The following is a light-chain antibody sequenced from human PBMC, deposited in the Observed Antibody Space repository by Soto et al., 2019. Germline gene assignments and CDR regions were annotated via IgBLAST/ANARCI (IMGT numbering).Light chain of an antibody. J-gene: IGKJ1*01. Sequence: EIVLTQSPATLSLSPGERATLSCRASQSINRHLAWYRQKPGQAPRLLIYDASNRATGIPARFSGSGSGTDFTLTISRLEPEDFAVYYCQQDYNLPQTFGQGTKVDI. CDR2: DAS. V-gene: IGKV3-11*01. CDR3: QQDYNLPQT. CDR1: QSINRH.